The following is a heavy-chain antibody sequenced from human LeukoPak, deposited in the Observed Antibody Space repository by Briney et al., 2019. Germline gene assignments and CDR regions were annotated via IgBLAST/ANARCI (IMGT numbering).Heavy chain of an antibody. D-gene: IGHD3-3*01. J-gene: IGHJ3*02. Sequence: SETLSITSAFSGGPISSSNSYFRWIRQPPGKGLEWIGSIYYSGSTYYNPSLKSRVTISVDTSKNQFSIQLSFEPAADTDVYYCARVWKRPVGGYYYDFDIWGQGTMVTVSS. CDR3: ARVWKRPVGGYYYDFDI. CDR2: IYYSGST. V-gene: IGHV4-39*01. CDR1: GGPISSSNSY.